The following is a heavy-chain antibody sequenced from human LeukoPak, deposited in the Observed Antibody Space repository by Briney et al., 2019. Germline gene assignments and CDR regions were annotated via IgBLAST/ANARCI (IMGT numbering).Heavy chain of an antibody. D-gene: IGHD6-25*01. CDR3: ARGDSGFSAYYFDY. CDR1: GDSVSSNSAA. J-gene: IGHJ4*02. Sequence: SQTLSLTCAISGDSVSSNSAAWNWIRQSPSRGLAWLGRTYYRSKWHNVYAVFMKSRITTNPDTSKNKFSLQLNSVTPEDTAVYYCARGDSGFSAYYFDYWGQGALVTVSS. V-gene: IGHV6-1*01. CDR2: TYYRSKWHN.